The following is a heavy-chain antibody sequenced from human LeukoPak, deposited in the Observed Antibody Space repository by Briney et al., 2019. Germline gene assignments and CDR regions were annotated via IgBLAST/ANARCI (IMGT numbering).Heavy chain of an antibody. V-gene: IGHV1-18*03. CDR2: ISAYNGKT. Sequence: ASVKVSCKASGYTFTSYGINWVRQAPGQKFEWMGWISAYNGKTKYAEKFQGRVTMTTDTSTTTAYMELRSLRSDDMALYYCARDMTGPLVATTFDFWGQGTLVTVSS. D-gene: IGHD5-12*01. J-gene: IGHJ4*02. CDR1: GYTFTSYG. CDR3: ARDMTGPLVATTFDF.